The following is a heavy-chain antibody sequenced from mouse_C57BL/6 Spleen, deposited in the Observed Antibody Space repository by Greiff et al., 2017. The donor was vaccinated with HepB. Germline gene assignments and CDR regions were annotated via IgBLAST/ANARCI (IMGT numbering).Heavy chain of an antibody. J-gene: IGHJ1*03. CDR2: IWSGGSR. CDR3: ARGHYYGSRTEYFDV. V-gene: IGHV2-2*01. Sequence: VMLVESGPGLVQPSQSLSITCTVSGFSLTSYGVHWVRQSPGKGLEWLGVIWSGGSRDYNAAFISRLSISKDNSKSQVFFKMNSLQADDSAIYYCARGHYYGSRTEYFDVWGTGTTVTVSS. CDR1: GFSLTSYG. D-gene: IGHD1-1*01.